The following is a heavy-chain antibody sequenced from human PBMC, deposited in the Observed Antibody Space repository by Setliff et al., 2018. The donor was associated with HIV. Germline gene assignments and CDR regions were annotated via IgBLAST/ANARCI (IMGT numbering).Heavy chain of an antibody. CDR1: GDSINSSNCY. CDR2: IYYSGHT. D-gene: IGHD4-17*01. Sequence: PSETLSLTCTVSGDSINSSNCYWGWIRQPPGKGLDWIGSIYYSGHTYYNSSLKSRVTMSVDTSKNQFSLRLSSVSAADTGVYYCARRFLTTAVTLGFDIWGQGTMVTVSS. CDR3: ARRFLTTAVTLGFDI. J-gene: IGHJ3*02. V-gene: IGHV4-39*01.